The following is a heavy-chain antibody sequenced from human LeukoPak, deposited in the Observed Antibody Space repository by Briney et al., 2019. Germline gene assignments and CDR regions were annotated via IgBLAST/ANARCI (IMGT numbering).Heavy chain of an antibody. J-gene: IGHJ4*02. D-gene: IGHD2-2*02. CDR2: ISGSGDTT. Sequence: PGGSLRLSCAASGFTFSSYAMSWVRQAPGKGRGWVPVISGSGDTTSYADSVKGRFTISRDNSKNTLFLQMNSLRAEDTAVFYCAKGDCSSTSCYTIDYWGQGTLVTVSS. V-gene: IGHV3-23*01. CDR3: AKGDCSSTSCYTIDY. CDR1: GFTFSSYA.